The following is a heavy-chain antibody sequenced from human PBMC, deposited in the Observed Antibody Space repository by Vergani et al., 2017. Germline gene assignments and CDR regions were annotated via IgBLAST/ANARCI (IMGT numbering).Heavy chain of an antibody. J-gene: IGHJ4*02. CDR2: IYYSGST. D-gene: IGHD3-22*01. CDR3: ARVRYYYDSSGYPYYFDY. CDR1: GGSISSGGYY. V-gene: IGHV4-31*01. Sequence: QVQLQESGPGLVKPSQTLFLTCTVSGGSISSGGYYWSWIRQHPGKGLEWIGYIYYSGSTYYNPSLKSLVTISVDTSKNQFSLKLSSVTAADTAVYYCARVRYYYDSSGYPYYFDYWGQGTLVTVSS.